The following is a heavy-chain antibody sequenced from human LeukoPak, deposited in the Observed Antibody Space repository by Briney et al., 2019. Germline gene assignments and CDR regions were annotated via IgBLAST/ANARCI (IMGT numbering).Heavy chain of an antibody. V-gene: IGHV4-34*01. J-gene: IGHJ4*02. CDR1: GGSSSGYY. Sequence: PSETLSLTCAVYGGSSSGYYWSWIRQPPGKGLEWIGEINHSGSTNYNPSLKSRVTISVDTSKNQFSLKLSSVTAADTAVYYCARGWGSGYYRHFDYWGQGTLVTVSS. CDR2: INHSGST. CDR3: ARGWGSGYYRHFDY. D-gene: IGHD3-22*01.